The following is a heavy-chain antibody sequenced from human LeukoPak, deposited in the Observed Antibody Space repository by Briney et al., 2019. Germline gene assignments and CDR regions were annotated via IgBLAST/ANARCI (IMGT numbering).Heavy chain of an antibody. CDR2: INPSSGGT. CDR3: ARHMTTANNWFDP. CDR1: GYTFTGYY. Sequence: ASVKVSCKASGYTFTGYYMHWVRQAPGQGLEWMGWINPSSGGTNYAQKFQGRVTMTRDTSISTAYMELSRLISGDTAVYYCARHMTTANNWFDPWGQGTLVTVPS. J-gene: IGHJ5*02. D-gene: IGHD4-17*01. V-gene: IGHV1-2*02.